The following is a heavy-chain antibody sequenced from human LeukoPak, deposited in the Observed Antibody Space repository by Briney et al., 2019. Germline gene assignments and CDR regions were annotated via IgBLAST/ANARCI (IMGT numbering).Heavy chain of an antibody. CDR1: GYTFTSHY. CDR3: AAPGASGFVGNFWSGPLDY. J-gene: IGHJ4*02. CDR2: INPSAGST. V-gene: IGHV1-46*01. Sequence: ASVKVSCRASGYTFTSHYMHWVRQAHGQGLEWMGIINPSAGSTSYPQKFQGRVTMTRDTSTSTVYMELSSLRSDDTAVYYCAAPGASGFVGNFWSGPLDYWGQGTLVTVSS. D-gene: IGHD3-3*01.